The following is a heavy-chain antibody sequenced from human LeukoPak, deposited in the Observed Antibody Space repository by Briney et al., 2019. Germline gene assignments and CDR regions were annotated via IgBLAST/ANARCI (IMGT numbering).Heavy chain of an antibody. D-gene: IGHD3-3*01. CDR1: GFTFSSYS. CDR3: AKWYYDFWSAFHMDV. Sequence: PGGSLRLSCAASGFTFSSYSMNWVRQAPGKGLEWVSSISSSSSYIYYADSVKGRFTISRDNSKNTLYLQMNSLRAEDTAVYYCAKWYYDFWSAFHMDVWGKGTTVTVSS. V-gene: IGHV3-21*04. CDR2: ISSSSSYI. J-gene: IGHJ6*03.